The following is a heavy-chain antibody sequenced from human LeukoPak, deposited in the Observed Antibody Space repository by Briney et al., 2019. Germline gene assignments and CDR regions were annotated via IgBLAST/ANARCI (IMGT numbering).Heavy chain of an antibody. D-gene: IGHD3-22*01. Sequence: ASVKVSCKASGYTFPSYYMHWVRQAPGQGLEWMGIINPSGGSTSYAQKFQGRVTMTRDTSTSTVYMELSSLRSEDTAVYYCARGGSGYYFYWYFDLWGRGTLVTVSS. J-gene: IGHJ2*01. CDR2: INPSGGST. CDR3: ARGGSGYYFYWYFDL. CDR1: GYTFPSYY. V-gene: IGHV1-46*01.